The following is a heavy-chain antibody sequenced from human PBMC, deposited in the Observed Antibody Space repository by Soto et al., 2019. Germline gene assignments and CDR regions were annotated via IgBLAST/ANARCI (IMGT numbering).Heavy chain of an antibody. D-gene: IGHD2-2*01. Sequence: GGSLRLSCGASGFTFSDNAMTWVRQAPGKGLEWVSSISDDGDSTYYADSVKGRFAVSRDNSKNTLFLHMNSLGAEDTAVYYCAKSLSTAVNYGLDVWGQGTSVTVSS. CDR2: ISDDGDST. CDR3: AKSLSTAVNYGLDV. CDR1: GFTFSDNA. V-gene: IGHV3-23*01. J-gene: IGHJ6*02.